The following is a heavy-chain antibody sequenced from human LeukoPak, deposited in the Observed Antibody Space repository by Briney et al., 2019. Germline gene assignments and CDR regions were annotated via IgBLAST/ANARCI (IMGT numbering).Heavy chain of an antibody. D-gene: IGHD5-18*01. CDR3: ARDHSYSYGECFDY. CDR1: GGSISSYY. CDR2: IYTRGST. V-gene: IGHV4-4*07. Sequence: PSETLSLTCTVSGGSISSYYWSWIRQPAGKGLEWIGRIYTRGSTNYNPSLKSRVTMSVDTSKNQSSLKLSSVTAADTAVYYCARDHSYSYGECFDYWGQGTLVTVSS. J-gene: IGHJ4*02.